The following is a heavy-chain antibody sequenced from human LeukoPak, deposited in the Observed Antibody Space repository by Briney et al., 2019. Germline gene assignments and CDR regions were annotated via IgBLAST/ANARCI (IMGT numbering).Heavy chain of an antibody. CDR1: GGSVSSYY. J-gene: IGHJ4*02. CDR3: ARGYCRDDICQVFPY. D-gene: IGHD2-21*02. V-gene: IGHV4-59*02. CDR2: MSYSGRT. Sequence: SETLSLTCTVSGGSVSSYYWSWIRQTPEKGLEWIGYMSYSGRTDYGPSLKSRVTMSVDTSKDQFSLKMSYVTAADTGVYYCARGYCRDDICQVFPYWGQGTLVTVSS.